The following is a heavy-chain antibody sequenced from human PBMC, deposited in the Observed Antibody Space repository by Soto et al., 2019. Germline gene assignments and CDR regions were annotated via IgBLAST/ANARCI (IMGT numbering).Heavy chain of an antibody. Sequence: QVQLQESGPGLVKPSQTLSLTCTVSGGSISSGDYYWSWIRQPPGKGLEWIGYIYYSGSTYYNPSLKSRGTISVDTSKNQFSLKLSSVTAADTAVYYCARVPRERYDFWSGSDYYYGMDVWGQGTTVTVSS. D-gene: IGHD3-3*01. J-gene: IGHJ6*02. CDR3: ARVPRERYDFWSGSDYYYGMDV. V-gene: IGHV4-30-4*01. CDR2: IYYSGST. CDR1: GGSISSGDYY.